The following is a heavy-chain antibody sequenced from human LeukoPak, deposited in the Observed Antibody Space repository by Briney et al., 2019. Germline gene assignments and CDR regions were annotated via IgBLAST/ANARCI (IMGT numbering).Heavy chain of an antibody. D-gene: IGHD6-13*01. CDR2: ISGSGGST. CDR1: GFTFSSYA. J-gene: IGHJ4*02. V-gene: IGHV3-23*01. CDR3: ARDSRFWYSSSWYY. Sequence: GGSLRLSCAASGFTFSSYAMSWVRQAPGKGLEWVSAISGSGGSTYYADSVKGRFTISRDNSKNTLYLQMNSLRAEDTAVYYCARDSRFWYSSSWYYWGQGTLVTVSS.